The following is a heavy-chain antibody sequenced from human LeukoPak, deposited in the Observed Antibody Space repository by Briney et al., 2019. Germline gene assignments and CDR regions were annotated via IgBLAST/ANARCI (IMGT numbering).Heavy chain of an antibody. D-gene: IGHD6-19*01. CDR3: SRRKAVRGAYGMDV. V-gene: IGHV4-39*01. Sequence: PSETLSLTCNVSGGSFSSSNYYWGWIRQPPGPGLVWIGTIYHSGSTVYNPSLERRLTITVDTSKNQFSLNLRFVTAADTAVYYCSRRKAVRGAYGMDVCGEGTTVIVSS. CDR1: GGSFSSSNYY. J-gene: IGHJ6*01. CDR2: IYHSGST.